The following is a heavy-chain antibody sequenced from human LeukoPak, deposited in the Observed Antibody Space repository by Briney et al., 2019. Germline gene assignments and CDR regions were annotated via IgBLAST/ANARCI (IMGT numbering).Heavy chain of an antibody. CDR2: IYPGDSDT. V-gene: IGHV5-51*01. CDR1: GYSFTSYW. D-gene: IGHD3-10*01. CDR3: ARLGRDYYGSGARGY. J-gene: IGHJ4*02. Sequence: GESLKISCKGSGYSFTSYWIGWVRQMPGKGLEWMGIIYPGDSDTRYSPSSQGQVTISADKSISTAYLQWSSLKASDTAMYYCARLGRDYYGSGARGYWGQGTLVTVSS.